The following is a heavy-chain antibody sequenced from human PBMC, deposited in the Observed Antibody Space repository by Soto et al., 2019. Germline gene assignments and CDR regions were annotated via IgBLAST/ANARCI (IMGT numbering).Heavy chain of an antibody. J-gene: IGHJ2*01. CDR3: ARDRYPWYLDV. CDR1: GFTFSGYG. CDR2: IGTDGSKK. V-gene: IGHV3-33*01. D-gene: IGHD1-20*01. Sequence: QVQLVESGGGVVQPGMSLRLSCAASGFTFSGYGMHWVRQAPGKGLEWMAYIGTDGSKKYYADSVQGRITVSRDNSKNTLYLQMSSLRAEDTAVYYCARDRYPWYLDVWGRGTLATVS.